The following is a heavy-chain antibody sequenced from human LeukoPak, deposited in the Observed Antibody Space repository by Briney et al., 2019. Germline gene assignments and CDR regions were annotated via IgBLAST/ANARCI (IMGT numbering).Heavy chain of an antibody. V-gene: IGHV3-21*01. CDR2: ISSSSSYI. CDR1: GFTFSSYS. D-gene: IGHD3-10*01. J-gene: IGHJ4*02. Sequence: PGGSLRLSCAASGFTFSSYSMNWVRQAPGKGLEWVSSISSSSSYIYYADSVKGRFTISRDNAKNSLYLQMNSLRAEDTAVYYCARYPRGGSGSYYLYFDYWGQGTLVTVSS. CDR3: ARYPRGGSGSYYLYFDY.